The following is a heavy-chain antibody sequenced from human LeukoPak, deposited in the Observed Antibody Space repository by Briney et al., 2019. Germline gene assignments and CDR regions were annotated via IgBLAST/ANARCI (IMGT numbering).Heavy chain of an antibody. J-gene: IGHJ4*02. CDR1: GFTFSSYS. V-gene: IGHV3-21*01. CDR3: ARTPYSSGWEPFDY. D-gene: IGHD6-19*01. CDR2: ISSSSSYI. Sequence: PGGSLRLSCAASGFTFSSYSMNWVRQAPGKGLGWVSSISSSSSYIYYADSVKGRFTISRDNAKNSLYLQMNSLRAEDTAVYYCARTPYSSGWEPFDYWGQGTLVTVSS.